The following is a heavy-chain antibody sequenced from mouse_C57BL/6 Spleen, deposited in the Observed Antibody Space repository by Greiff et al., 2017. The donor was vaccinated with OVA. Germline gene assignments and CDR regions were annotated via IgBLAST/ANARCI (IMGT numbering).Heavy chain of an antibody. Sequence: VQLQQSGPELVKPGASVKISCKASGYTFTDYYMNWVKQSHGKSLEWIGDINPNNGGTSYNQKFKGKATLTVDKSSSTANMELRSLTSEDSAVYYCAYGSSPSWYFDVWGTGTTVTVSS. J-gene: IGHJ1*03. CDR3: AYGSSPSWYFDV. D-gene: IGHD1-1*01. V-gene: IGHV1-26*01. CDR1: GYTFTDYY. CDR2: INPNNGGT.